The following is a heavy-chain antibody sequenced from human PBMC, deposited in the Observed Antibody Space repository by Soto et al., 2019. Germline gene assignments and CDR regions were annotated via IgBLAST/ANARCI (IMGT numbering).Heavy chain of an antibody. D-gene: IGHD3-16*01. Sequence: XTLSLPCSVSGGSISAHEWAWIRQSPGQGLEWLAHMFYSGSGGIKTNPSLKSRVISPVVTSTNHISLRLTSVNAAETAVYYCARAFYDSSAAGVAFDLWGPGTMGTVSS. CDR1: GGSISAHE. CDR3: ARAFYDSSAAGVAFDL. J-gene: IGHJ3*01. V-gene: IGHV4-59*11. CDR2: MFYSGSGGI.